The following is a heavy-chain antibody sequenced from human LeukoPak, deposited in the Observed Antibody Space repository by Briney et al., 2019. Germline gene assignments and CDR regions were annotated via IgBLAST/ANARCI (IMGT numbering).Heavy chain of an antibody. D-gene: IGHD3-3*01. CDR3: AKLGAAYYDFWSGYPDY. V-gene: IGHV3-53*01. CDR1: GFTVSSNY. Sequence: GGSLRLSCAASGFTVSSNYMSWVRQAPGKGLEWVSVIYSGGSTYYADSVKGRFTISRDNSKNTLYLQMNSLRAEDTAVYYCAKLGAAYYDFWSGYPDYWGQGTLVTVSS. CDR2: IYSGGST. J-gene: IGHJ4*02.